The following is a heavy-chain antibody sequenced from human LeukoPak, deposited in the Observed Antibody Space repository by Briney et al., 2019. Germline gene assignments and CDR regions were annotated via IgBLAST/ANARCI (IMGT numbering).Heavy chain of an antibody. D-gene: IGHD2-2*01. Sequence: GGSLRLSCAASGFTFSNYGMHWVRQAPGKGLEWVAFIRYDGSNKNYADSVKGRFTISRDNSKNTLYLQMNSLRAEDMAVYYCAKDDPAPFDYWGQGTLVTVSS. CDR1: GFTFSNYG. V-gene: IGHV3-30*02. J-gene: IGHJ4*02. CDR2: IRYDGSNK. CDR3: AKDDPAPFDY.